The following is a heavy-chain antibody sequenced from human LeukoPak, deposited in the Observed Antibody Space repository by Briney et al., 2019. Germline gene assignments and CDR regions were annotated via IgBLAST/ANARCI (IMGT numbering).Heavy chain of an antibody. CDR3: ARHFCSSTSCSN. Sequence: PGRSLRLSCAASGFTFSGYSMNWVRQAPGKGLEWVSYISSSSPIYYADSVKGRFTISRDNAKNSLYLQMNSLRAEDTAVYYCARHFCSSTSCSNWGQGTLVTVSS. D-gene: IGHD2-2*01. V-gene: IGHV3-48*01. CDR1: GFTFSGYS. CDR2: ISSSSPI. J-gene: IGHJ4*02.